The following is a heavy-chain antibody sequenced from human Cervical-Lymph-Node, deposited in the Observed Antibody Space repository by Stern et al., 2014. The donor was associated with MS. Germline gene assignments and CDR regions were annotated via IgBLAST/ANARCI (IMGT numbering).Heavy chain of an antibody. Sequence: VQLVESGGVLVQPGGSLRLSCAASGFTFSSYWMHWVRQAPGKELVWVSCIDNDGSRTTYADFVKGRFTLSRDNAKNTLYLQMDSLRDEDTAVYYCARGGFTHTPDLWGQGALVTVSS. J-gene: IGHJ5*02. CDR3: ARGGFTHTPDL. V-gene: IGHV3-74*01. CDR2: IDNDGSRT. CDR1: GFTFSSYW. D-gene: IGHD2-2*02.